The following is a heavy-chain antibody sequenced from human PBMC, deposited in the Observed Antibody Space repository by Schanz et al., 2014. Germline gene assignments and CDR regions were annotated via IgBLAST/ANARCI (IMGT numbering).Heavy chain of an antibody. CDR2: IRQEGSEK. J-gene: IGHJ4*02. Sequence: EVQLVESGGGLVQPGGSLRLSCAASGFTFSNYWMSWVRQAPGKGLEWVANIRQEGSEKYYVDSVKGRFTISRDNAKNLMYLHLNSLRAEDTAVYYCAREVGGSFGQHYWGQGALVTVSS. V-gene: IGHV3-7*01. CDR3: AREVGGSFGQHY. D-gene: IGHD1-26*01. CDR1: GFTFSNYW.